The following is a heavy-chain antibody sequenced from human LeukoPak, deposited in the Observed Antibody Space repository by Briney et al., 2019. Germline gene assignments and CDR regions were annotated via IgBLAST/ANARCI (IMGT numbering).Heavy chain of an antibody. CDR2: IYYSGST. CDR3: ARESGYSYGIIDY. J-gene: IGHJ4*02. D-gene: IGHD5-18*01. CDR1: GGSISSGDYY. Sequence: SETLSLTCTVSGGSISSGDYYWSWIRQPPGKGLEWIGYIYYSGSTYYNPSLKSRVTISVDTSKNQFSLKLSSVTAADTAVYYCARESGYSYGIIDYWGQGTLVTVSS. V-gene: IGHV4-30-4*08.